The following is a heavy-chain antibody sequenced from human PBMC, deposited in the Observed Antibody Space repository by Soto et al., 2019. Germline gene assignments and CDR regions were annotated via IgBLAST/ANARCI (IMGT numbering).Heavy chain of an antibody. CDR2: ISAYNGNT. D-gene: IGHD1-1*01. Sequence: ASVKVSCKASGYTFTSYGISWVRQAPGQGLEWMGWISAYNGNTNYAQKLQGRVTISIDTSENQFSLKLTSVTAADTAVYFCASGHDAYKVRYWGQGTLVTVSS. CDR1: GYTFTSYG. V-gene: IGHV1-18*01. CDR3: ASGHDAYKVRY. J-gene: IGHJ4*02.